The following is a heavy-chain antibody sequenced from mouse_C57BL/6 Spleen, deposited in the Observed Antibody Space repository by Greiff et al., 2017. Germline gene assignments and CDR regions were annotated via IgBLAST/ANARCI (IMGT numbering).Heavy chain of an antibody. CDR1: GYTFTSYW. Sequence: QVQLQQPGAELVMPGASVKLSCKASGYTFTSYWMHWVKPRPGQGLEWIGEIDPSDSYTNYNQKFKGKSTLTVDKSSSTAYMQLSSLTSEDSAVYYCARKGLDYYGSRGYFDVWGTGTTVTVSS. V-gene: IGHV1-69*01. CDR3: ARKGLDYYGSRGYFDV. D-gene: IGHD1-1*01. J-gene: IGHJ1*03. CDR2: IDPSDSYT.